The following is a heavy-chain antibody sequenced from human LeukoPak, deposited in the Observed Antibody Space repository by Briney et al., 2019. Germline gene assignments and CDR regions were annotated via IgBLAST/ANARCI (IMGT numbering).Heavy chain of an antibody. CDR2: IYSGGST. V-gene: IGHV3-53*01. CDR3: ARSSSWYGVDY. D-gene: IGHD6-13*01. J-gene: IGHJ4*02. Sequence: QTGGSLRLSCAASGFTVSSNYMSWVRQAPGKGLEWVSVIYSGGSTYYADYVKGRFTISRDNSKNTLYLQMNNLRAEDTAVYYCARSSSWYGVDYWGQGTLVTVSS. CDR1: GFTVSSNY.